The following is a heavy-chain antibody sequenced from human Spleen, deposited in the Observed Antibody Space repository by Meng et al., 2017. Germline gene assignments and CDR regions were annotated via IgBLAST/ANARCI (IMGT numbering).Heavy chain of an antibody. J-gene: IGHJ4*02. CDR1: GGSFSDYC. D-gene: IGHD6-13*01. Sequence: QGGLQLWGAALLKPSETPFLACVVSGGSFSDYCWSWIRQPPGKGLEWIGYSYYSGSTNYNPSLKSRVTISVDTSKNQFPLKLSSVTAADTAVYYCARATPSSPPDYWGQGTLVTVSS. V-gene: IGHV4-34*11. CDR2: SYYSGST. CDR3: ARATPSSPPDY.